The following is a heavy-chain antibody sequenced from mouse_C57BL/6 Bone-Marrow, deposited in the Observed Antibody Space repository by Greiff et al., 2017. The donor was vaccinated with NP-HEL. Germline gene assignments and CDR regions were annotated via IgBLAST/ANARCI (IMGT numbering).Heavy chain of an antibody. CDR3: ARALYYGSSYVYYFDY. V-gene: IGHV1-82*01. CDR1: GYAFSSSW. CDR2: IYPGDGDT. D-gene: IGHD1-1*01. Sequence: QVQLQQSGPELVKPGASVKISCKASGYAFSSSWMNWVKQRPGKGLEWIGRIYPGDGDTNYNGKFKGKATLTADKSSSTAYMQRSSLTSEDSAVYFCARALYYGSSYVYYFDYWGQGTTLTVSS. J-gene: IGHJ2*01.